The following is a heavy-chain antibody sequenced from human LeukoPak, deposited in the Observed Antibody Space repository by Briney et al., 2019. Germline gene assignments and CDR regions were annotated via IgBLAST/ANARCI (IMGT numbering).Heavy chain of an antibody. CDR2: MNPNSGNT. D-gene: IGHD5-12*01. CDR3: ARGVDIVATDQY. CDR1: GYTFTSYD. V-gene: IGHV1-8*01. J-gene: IGHJ4*02. Sequence: ASVKVSCKASGYTFTSYDINWVRQATGQGLEWMGWMNPNSGNTGYAQKFQGRVTMTRNTSISTAYMEPSSLRSEDTAVYYCARGVDIVATDQYWGQGTLVTVSS.